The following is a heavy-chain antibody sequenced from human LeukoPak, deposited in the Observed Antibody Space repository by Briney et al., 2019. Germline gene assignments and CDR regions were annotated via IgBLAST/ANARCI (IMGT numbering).Heavy chain of an antibody. J-gene: IGHJ4*02. D-gene: IGHD2-21*02. CDR3: ARDPMVTAITYLDY. CDR2: INPNSGGT. Sequence: ASVKVSCKASGDTFTGYHMHWVRQAPGQGLEWMGWINPNSGGTNYAQNFQGRVTMTRDTSISTAYMELSRLRSDDTAVYFCARDPMVTAITYLDYWGQGTLVTVSS. V-gene: IGHV1-2*02. CDR1: GDTFTGYH.